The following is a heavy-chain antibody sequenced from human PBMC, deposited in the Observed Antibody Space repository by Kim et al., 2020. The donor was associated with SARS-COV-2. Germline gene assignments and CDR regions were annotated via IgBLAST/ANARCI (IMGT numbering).Heavy chain of an antibody. J-gene: IGHJ4*02. CDR3: ARDRYPGSSDY. Sequence: SKYSAHAVTGRFTISNDNSKNTLSFQLNSLRAEDTDMYYCARDRYPGSSDYWGQGTLVSVSS. V-gene: IGHV3-53*01. D-gene: IGHD1-26*01. CDR2: SK.